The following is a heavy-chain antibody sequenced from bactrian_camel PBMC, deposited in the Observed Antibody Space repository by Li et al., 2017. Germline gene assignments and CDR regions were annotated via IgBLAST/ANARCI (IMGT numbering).Heavy chain of an antibody. V-gene: IGHV3S1*01. CDR3: AADMGARCYYAGNEGLTESYGLAPVDFDS. CDR2: LYTGNSKT. D-gene: IGHD1*01. CDR1: GYTVSSYC. J-gene: IGHJ6*01. Sequence: VQLVESGGASVQAGGSLRLSCTVSGYTVSSYCLAWFRQHPGKEREGVANLYTGNSKTYVTDSVKGRFTISQDNAKNTLYLQMNSLKLDDTGMYYCAADMGARCYYAGNEGLTESYGLAPVDFDSWGQGTQVTVS.